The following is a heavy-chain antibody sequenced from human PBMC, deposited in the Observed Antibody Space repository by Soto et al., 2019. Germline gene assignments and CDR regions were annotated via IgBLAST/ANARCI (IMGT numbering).Heavy chain of an antibody. J-gene: IGHJ4*02. CDR1: GGSMSSYY. Sequence: SETLSLTCTVSGGSMSSYYWTWVRQPPGKGLEWIGFIHYGGGTVYNPALRSRVTVTVETSKKQFSLNLSSVTAADTAVYYCVRARFGGVGATLAESWGQGALVTVSS. CDR3: VRARFGGVGATLAES. D-gene: IGHD1-26*01. V-gene: IGHV4-59*01. CDR2: IHYGGGT.